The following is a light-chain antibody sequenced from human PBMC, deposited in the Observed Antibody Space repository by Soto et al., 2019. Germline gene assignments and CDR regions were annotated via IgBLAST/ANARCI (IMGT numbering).Light chain of an antibody. Sequence: DIVLAQSPATLSLSPGERATLSCRASQSVIISLAWYQQKPGQAPRLLIYDASNRATGVPARFSGSGSGTDFTLTVSSLEPEDFALYYCQQRSNWPPEITFGQGTRLEIK. CDR3: QQRSNWPPEIT. CDR2: DAS. V-gene: IGKV3-11*01. CDR1: QSVIIS. J-gene: IGKJ5*01.